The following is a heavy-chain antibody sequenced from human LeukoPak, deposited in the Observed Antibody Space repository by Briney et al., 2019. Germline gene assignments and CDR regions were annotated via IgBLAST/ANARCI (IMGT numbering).Heavy chain of an antibody. J-gene: IGHJ5*02. CDR1: GGSISSSSYY. Sequence: SETPSLTCTVSGGSISSSSYYWGWIRQPPGKGLEWIGSIYYSGSTYYNPSLKSRVTISVDTSKNQFSLKLSSVTASDTAVYYCARGGPPYDFWSGYYTSGYNWFDPWGQGTLVNVSS. D-gene: IGHD3-3*01. CDR3: ARGGPPYDFWSGYYTSGYNWFDP. V-gene: IGHV4-39*07. CDR2: IYYSGST.